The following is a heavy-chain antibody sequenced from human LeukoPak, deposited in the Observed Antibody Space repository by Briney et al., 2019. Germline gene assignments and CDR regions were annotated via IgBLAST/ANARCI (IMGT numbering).Heavy chain of an antibody. CDR2: ISGSGGST. D-gene: IGHD3-9*01. Sequence: GRSLRLSCAASGFTFSSYGMSWVRQAPGKGLEWVSAISGSGGSTYYADSVKGRFTISRDNSKNTLYLQMNSLRAEDTAVYYCAKPYDILTGYYYYYMDVWGKGTTVTISS. V-gene: IGHV3-23*01. CDR1: GFTFSSYG. CDR3: AKPYDILTGYYYYYMDV. J-gene: IGHJ6*03.